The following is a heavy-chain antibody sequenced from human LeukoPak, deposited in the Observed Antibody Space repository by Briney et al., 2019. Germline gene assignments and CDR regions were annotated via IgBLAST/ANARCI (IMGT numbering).Heavy chain of an antibody. CDR3: ARVIGGAIDH. V-gene: IGHV3-48*04. J-gene: IGHJ4*02. Sequence: GGSLRLSCAASGFTFSNYSMNWVRQAPGKGLEWVSYISSSSSSIYYADSVKGRFTISRDNAKNSLYLQMNSLRAEDTAVYYCARVIGGAIDHWGQGTLVTVSS. CDR2: ISSSSSSI. D-gene: IGHD1-26*01. CDR1: GFTFSNYS.